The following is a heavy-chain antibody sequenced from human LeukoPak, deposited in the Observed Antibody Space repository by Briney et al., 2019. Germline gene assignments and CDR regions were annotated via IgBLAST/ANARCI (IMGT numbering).Heavy chain of an antibody. CDR1: GYTFTSYY. D-gene: IGHD3-22*01. CDR3: ARHGIYDSSGYYYFDY. CDR2: INPSGGST. J-gene: IGHJ4*02. Sequence: EASVKVSCKASGYTFTSYYMHWVRQAPGQGLGWMGIINPSGGSTSYAQKFQGRVTMTRDTSTSTVYMELSSLRSEDTAVYYCARHGIYDSSGYYYFDYWGQGTLVTVSS. V-gene: IGHV1-46*01.